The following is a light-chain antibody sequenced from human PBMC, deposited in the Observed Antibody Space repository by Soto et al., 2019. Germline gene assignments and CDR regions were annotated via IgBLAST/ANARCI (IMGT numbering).Light chain of an antibody. CDR1: QSLASSDGETY. J-gene: IGKJ1*01. CDR2: KVS. V-gene: IGKV2-30*01. CDR3: MQGTHWPWK. Sequence: DVVMTQSPLSLPVTLGQPASISCRSSQSLASSDGETYLIWFQQGPGQSPRRLIYKVSKRDSGVPDRFRGSGSGPAFTLKISRVETEDVGVYYCMQGTHWPWKFGQGTKVEI.